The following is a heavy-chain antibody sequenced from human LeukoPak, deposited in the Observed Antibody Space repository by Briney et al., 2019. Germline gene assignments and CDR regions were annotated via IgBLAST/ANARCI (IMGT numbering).Heavy chain of an antibody. CDR1: GDSVSITNAA. J-gene: IGHJ4*02. V-gene: IGHV6-1*01. CDR3: ARSTGWLNGH. CDR2: TYYRSRWYN. D-gene: IGHD2-8*02. Sequence: SQTLSLTCAISGDSVSITNAAWSWIRQSPSRGLEWLGRTYYRSRWYNDYAVSVKSRITISPDPSKNHSSLQLNSVTPEDTAVYYCARSTGWLNGHWGQGTLVTVSS.